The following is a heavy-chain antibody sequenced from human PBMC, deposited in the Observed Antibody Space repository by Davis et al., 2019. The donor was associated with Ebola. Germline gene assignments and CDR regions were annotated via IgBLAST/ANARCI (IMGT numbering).Heavy chain of an antibody. D-gene: IGHD2-2*01. CDR3: ARVMVGCSSTSCYYYYYMDV. V-gene: IGHV3-64*04. CDR2: ISSNGGST. CDR1: GFTFSSYA. Sequence: GESLKISCAASGFTFSSYAMHWVRQAPGKGLEYVSAISSNGGSTYYADSVKGRFTISRDNAKNSLYLQMNSLRAEDTAVYYCARVMVGCSSTSCYYYYYMDVWGKGTTVNVSS. J-gene: IGHJ6*03.